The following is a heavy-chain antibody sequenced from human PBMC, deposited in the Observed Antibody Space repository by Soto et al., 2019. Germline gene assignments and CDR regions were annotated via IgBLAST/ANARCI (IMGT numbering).Heavy chain of an antibody. J-gene: IGHJ4*02. Sequence: ASVKVSCKASGYTFSDYYLHWVRQAPGQGLEWMGWINPNSGGTKYAQKFQGRVTMTRDMSVSTAYMELSSLRSGDTAVYYCARVISVAARPGIGFWGQGTLVTVPQ. CDR2: INPNSGGT. CDR1: GYTFSDYY. CDR3: ARVISVAARPGIGF. V-gene: IGHV1-2*02. D-gene: IGHD6-6*01.